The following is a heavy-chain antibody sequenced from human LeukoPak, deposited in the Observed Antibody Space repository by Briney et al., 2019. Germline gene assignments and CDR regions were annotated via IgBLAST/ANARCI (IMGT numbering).Heavy chain of an antibody. Sequence: ASVKVSCKLSGYTGIELSMHWVRQVPGKGLEWMGGFDPEDGETKYAQKFQGRVTMTEDTSTDTAYMELSRLTSEDTAVYYCATHTISGVVTYASLIWGRGTLVTVSS. V-gene: IGHV1-24*01. D-gene: IGHD3-3*01. CDR1: GYTGIELS. J-gene: IGHJ3*02. CDR2: FDPEDGET. CDR3: ATHTISGVVTYASLI.